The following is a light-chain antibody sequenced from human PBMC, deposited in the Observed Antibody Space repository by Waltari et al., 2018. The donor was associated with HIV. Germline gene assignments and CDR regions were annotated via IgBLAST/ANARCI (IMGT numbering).Light chain of an antibody. CDR3: QQYSSFPIT. Sequence: DIQMTQSPSTLSASIGDRVSITCRASHNVGTWLVWYQQKPGKAPSLLISKTSTLESGVPTNFSGSGSGTYFTLTISALRPDDFASYFCQQYSSFPITFGQGTKL. CDR2: KTS. J-gene: IGKJ2*01. CDR1: HNVGTW. V-gene: IGKV1-5*03.